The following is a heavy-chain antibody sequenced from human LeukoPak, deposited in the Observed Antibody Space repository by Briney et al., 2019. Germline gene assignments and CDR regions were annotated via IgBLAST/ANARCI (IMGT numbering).Heavy chain of an antibody. V-gene: IGHV4-39*07. D-gene: IGHD3-9*01. Sequence: SETLSLTCTVSGGSISSSSYYWGWIRQPPGKGLEWIGSIYYSGSTYYNPSLKSRVTISVDTSKNQFSLKLSSVTAADTAVYYCARSYYDILTGNYYFYYGMDVWGQGTTVTVSS. CDR2: IYYSGST. CDR1: GGSISSSSYY. CDR3: ARSYYDILTGNYYFYYGMDV. J-gene: IGHJ6*02.